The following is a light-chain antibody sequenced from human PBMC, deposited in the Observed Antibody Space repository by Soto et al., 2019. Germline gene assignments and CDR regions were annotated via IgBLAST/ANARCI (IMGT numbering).Light chain of an antibody. J-gene: IGKJ5*01. CDR3: QQRSNWPIT. V-gene: IGKV3-11*01. Sequence: EIVLTQSPATLSLSPGERATLSCRASQSVSSYLAWFQQKPGQAPRLLIYDVSNRATGIPAGLSASGSGTDFTLSIRSLEPEDFAVYFCQQRSNWPITFGQGTRLEIK. CDR2: DVS. CDR1: QSVSSY.